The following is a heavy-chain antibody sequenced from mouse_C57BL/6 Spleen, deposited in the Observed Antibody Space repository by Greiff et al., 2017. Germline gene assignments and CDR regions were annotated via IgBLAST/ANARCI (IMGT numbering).Heavy chain of an antibody. J-gene: IGHJ4*01. D-gene: IGHD1-1*01. CDR3: ARDHYGSSMDY. CDR2: IAPEDGET. CDR1: GFNIKDYY. Sequence: EVHLVESGAELVKPGASVKLSCTASGFNIKDYYMHWVKQRTEQGLEWIGRIAPEDGETKYAPKFQGKATITAATSSNTAYLQLSSLTSEDTAVXYCARDHYGSSMDYWGQGTSVTVSS. V-gene: IGHV14-2*01.